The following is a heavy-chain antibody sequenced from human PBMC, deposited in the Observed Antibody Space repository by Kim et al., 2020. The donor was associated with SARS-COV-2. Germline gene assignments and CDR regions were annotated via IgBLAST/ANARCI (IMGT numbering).Heavy chain of an antibody. D-gene: IGHD2-21*02. V-gene: IGHV7-4-1*02. CDR1: GYTFTSYA. Sequence: ASVKVSCKASGYTFTSYAMNWVRQAPGQGLEWMGWINTNTGNPTYAQGFTGRFVFSLDTSVSTAYLQISSLKAEDTAVYYCARGGIVVVTAIQRFDPWGQGTLVTASS. CDR2: INTNTGNP. CDR3: ARGGIVVVTAIQRFDP. J-gene: IGHJ5*02.